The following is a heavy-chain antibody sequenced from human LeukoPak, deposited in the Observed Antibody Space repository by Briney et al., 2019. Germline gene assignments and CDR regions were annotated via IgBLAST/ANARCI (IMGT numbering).Heavy chain of an antibody. Sequence: SVKVSCKASGGTFSSYAISWVRQAPGQGLELMGGIIPIFGTANYAQKFQGRVTITADKSTSTAYLELSSLRSEDTAVYYCARAIDYDILTGSPYYFDYWGQGTLVTVSS. CDR1: GGTFSSYA. V-gene: IGHV1-69*06. CDR2: IIPIFGTA. J-gene: IGHJ4*02. CDR3: ARAIDYDILTGSPYYFDY. D-gene: IGHD3-9*01.